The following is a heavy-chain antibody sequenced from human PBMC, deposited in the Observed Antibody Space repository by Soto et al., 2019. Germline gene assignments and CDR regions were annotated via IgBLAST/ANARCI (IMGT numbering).Heavy chain of an antibody. V-gene: IGHV4-30-4*01. CDR1: GDSISTVDYF. Sequence: SSETLSLTCSVSGDSISTVDYFWAWIRQPPGQALEYIGYIYKSATTYYNPSFESRVAISLDTSKSQFSLNVTSVTAADTAVYFCARGRYCLTGRCFPNWFDSWAQGTLVTVSS. D-gene: IGHD2-15*01. CDR2: IYKSATT. CDR3: ARGRYCLTGRCFPNWFDS. J-gene: IGHJ5*01.